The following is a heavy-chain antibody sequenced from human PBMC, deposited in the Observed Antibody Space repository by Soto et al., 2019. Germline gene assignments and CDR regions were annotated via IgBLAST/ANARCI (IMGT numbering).Heavy chain of an antibody. Sequence: PGGSLRLSCAASEFTFSNYAMSWVRQAPGKGLEWVSAISYGGGTTYYADSVKGRFTISRDNSKNTLYLQMNSLRAEDTAVYYCARFYDSSGSYYSALDYWGQGTLVTVSS. CDR1: EFTFSNYA. J-gene: IGHJ4*02. D-gene: IGHD3-22*01. CDR2: ISYGGGTT. CDR3: ARFYDSSGSYYSALDY. V-gene: IGHV3-23*01.